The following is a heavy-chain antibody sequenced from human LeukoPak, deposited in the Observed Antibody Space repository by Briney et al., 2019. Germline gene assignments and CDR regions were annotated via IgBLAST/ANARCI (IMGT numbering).Heavy chain of an antibody. J-gene: IGHJ6*02. D-gene: IGHD3-10*01. V-gene: IGHV4-39*01. CDR3: ARIGSTYV. CDR1: GGSISSSSYS. CDR2: IYYSGST. Sequence: SETLSLTCTVSGGSISSSSYSWGWIRQPPGKGLEWIGSIYYSGSTYYNPSLKSRVTISVDTSKNQFSLKLSSVTAADTAVYYCARIGSTYVWGQGTTVTVSS.